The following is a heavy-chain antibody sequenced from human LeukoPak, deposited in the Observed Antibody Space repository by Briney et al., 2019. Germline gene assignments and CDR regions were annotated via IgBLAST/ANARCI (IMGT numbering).Heavy chain of an antibody. V-gene: IGHV3-7*05. D-gene: IGHD4/OR15-4a*01. CDR3: GSGKWLTN. CDR1: GFTFSNYW. Sequence: GGSLRLSCVVFGFTFSNYWMTWVRQAPGKGLEWVANIKEDGSEKYYVDSVKGRFTISRDNAKNSLYLQMNSLRAEDTAVYYCGSGKWLTNWGQGTLVTVSS. J-gene: IGHJ4*02. CDR2: IKEDGSEK.